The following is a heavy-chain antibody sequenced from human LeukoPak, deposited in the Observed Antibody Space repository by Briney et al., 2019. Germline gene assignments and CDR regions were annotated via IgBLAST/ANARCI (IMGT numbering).Heavy chain of an antibody. CDR1: GFTFSNYD. D-gene: IGHD6-19*01. V-gene: IGHV3-23*01. CDR2: ISDSGGST. Sequence: GGSLRLSCAASGFTFSNYDMSWVRQAPGKGLEWVSSISDSGGSTYYADSVKGRFTISRDNSKNTLNLQMTNLRAADTAVYYCAKDLSRAVAADWFDPWDQGSLVTVSS. J-gene: IGHJ5*02. CDR3: AKDLSRAVAADWFDP.